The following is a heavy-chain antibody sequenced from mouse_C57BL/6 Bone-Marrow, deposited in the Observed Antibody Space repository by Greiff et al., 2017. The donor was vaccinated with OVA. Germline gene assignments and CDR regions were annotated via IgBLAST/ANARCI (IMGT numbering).Heavy chain of an antibody. Sequence: VQVVESGAELVRPGASVKLSCKASGYTFTDYYINWVKQRPGQGLEWIARIYPGSGNTYYNEKFKGKATLTAEKASSTAYMQLSSLTSEDSAVYCCASYGYSYFDVWGTGTTVTVSS. D-gene: IGHD1-1*02. CDR1: GYTFTDYY. J-gene: IGHJ1*03. CDR3: ASYGYSYFDV. V-gene: IGHV1-76*01. CDR2: IYPGSGNT.